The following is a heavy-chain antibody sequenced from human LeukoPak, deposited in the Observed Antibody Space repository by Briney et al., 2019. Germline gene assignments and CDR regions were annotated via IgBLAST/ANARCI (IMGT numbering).Heavy chain of an antibody. CDR1: GYSISSGYY. Sequence: SETLSLTCTVSGYSISSGYYWGWIRQPPGKGLEWIGSIYHSGSTYYNPSLKSRVTISVDTSKNQFSLKLSSVTAADTAVYYCGGFGELLNTAYYFDYWGQGTLVTVSS. J-gene: IGHJ4*02. CDR3: GGFGELLNTAYYFDY. CDR2: IYHSGST. V-gene: IGHV4-38-2*02. D-gene: IGHD3-10*01.